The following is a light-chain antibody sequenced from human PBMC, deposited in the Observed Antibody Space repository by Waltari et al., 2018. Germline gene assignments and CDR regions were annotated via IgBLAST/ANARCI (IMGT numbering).Light chain of an antibody. Sequence: QSVLTQPPPGSGTPGQRVTISCSGSSSNTGSNYLYWYQQLPGKAPKLLIYRNNQRPSGVPDRFSGSKSGTSASLAISGLRSEDEADYYCAAWDDTLSGVVFGGGTKLTVL. V-gene: IGLV1-47*01. CDR2: RNN. J-gene: IGLJ2*01. CDR1: SSNTGSNY. CDR3: AAWDDTLSGVV.